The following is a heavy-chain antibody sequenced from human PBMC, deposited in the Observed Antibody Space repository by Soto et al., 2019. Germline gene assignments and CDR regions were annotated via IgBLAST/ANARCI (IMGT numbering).Heavy chain of an antibody. CDR1: GFIFSDSG. D-gene: IGHD2-2*01. V-gene: IGHV3-73*01. J-gene: IGHJ4*02. CDR3: XXXXDTIDF. CDR2: IRSRAKNYAT. Sequence: EVQLVESGGGLVQPGGSLKLSCATSGFIFSDSGVHWVRQASGKGLEWVGHIRSRAKNYATAYAASVKGRFSISRXXXXXXXXXXXXXXXXXXXXXXXXXXXXDTIDFWGQGTLVTVSS.